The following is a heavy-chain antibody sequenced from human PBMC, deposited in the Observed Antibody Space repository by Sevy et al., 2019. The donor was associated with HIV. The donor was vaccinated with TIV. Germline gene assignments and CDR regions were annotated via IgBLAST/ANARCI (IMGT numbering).Heavy chain of an antibody. Sequence: GGSLRLSCAASGFTFSSYSMNWVRQAPGKGLEWVSSISSSSSYIYYADSVNGRFTISRDNAKNSLYLQMNSLRAEDTAVYHCAVSSGWYAFDYWGQGTLVTVSS. CDR1: GFTFSSYS. CDR2: ISSSSSYI. J-gene: IGHJ4*02. CDR3: AVSSGWYAFDY. V-gene: IGHV3-21*01. D-gene: IGHD6-19*01.